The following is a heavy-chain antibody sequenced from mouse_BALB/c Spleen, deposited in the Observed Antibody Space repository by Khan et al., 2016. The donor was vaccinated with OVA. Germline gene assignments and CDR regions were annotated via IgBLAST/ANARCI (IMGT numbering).Heavy chain of an antibody. V-gene: IGHV2-6-4*01. D-gene: IGHD2-14*01. Sequence: QVQLKESGPGLVVPSQSLYITCTVSGFSLSRYNIHWVRQPPGKGLEWLGMIWGGGGTDYNPTLKSRLSIRKDNSKRQVLLKMNSLQTYDTSMYYCSRAYYTYDCYYALDYWVQGTSVTVSS. CDR1: GFSLSRYN. J-gene: IGHJ4*01. CDR3: SRAYYTYDCYYALDY. CDR2: IWGGGGT.